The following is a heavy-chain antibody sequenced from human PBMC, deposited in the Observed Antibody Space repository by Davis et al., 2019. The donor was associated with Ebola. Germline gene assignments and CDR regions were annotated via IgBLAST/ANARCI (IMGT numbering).Heavy chain of an antibody. CDR1: GFTFNTYS. D-gene: IGHD3-22*01. J-gene: IGHJ3*02. CDR2: ISSDSYFI. CDR3: ARGGYYDSSGYSHEAFDI. Sequence: GGSLRLSCAASGFTFNTYSMNWVRQAPGKGLEWVSSISSDSYFIYYADSLKGRFTISRDNAKNSVYLQIDSLRAEDTAVYHCARGGYYDSSGYSHEAFDIWGQGTLVTVS. V-gene: IGHV3-21*01.